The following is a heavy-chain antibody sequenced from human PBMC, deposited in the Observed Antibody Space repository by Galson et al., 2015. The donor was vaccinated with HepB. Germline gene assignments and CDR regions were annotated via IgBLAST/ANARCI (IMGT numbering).Heavy chain of an antibody. CDR3: AKDDRGGYYYDSSGYSDY. Sequence: SLRLSCAASGFTFSSYAMSWVRQAPGKGLEWVSAISGSGGSTYYADSVKGRFTISRDNSKNTLCLQMNSLRAEDTAVYYCAKDDRGGYYYDSSGYSDYWGQGTLVTVSS. CDR1: GFTFSSYA. D-gene: IGHD3-22*01. CDR2: ISGSGGST. J-gene: IGHJ4*02. V-gene: IGHV3-23*01.